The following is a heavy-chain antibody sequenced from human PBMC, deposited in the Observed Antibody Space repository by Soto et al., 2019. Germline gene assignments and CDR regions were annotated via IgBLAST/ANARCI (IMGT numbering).Heavy chain of an antibody. D-gene: IGHD1-26*01. Sequence: LSCAASGFTFSSYAMSWVRQAPGKGLEWVSGISSSGSTIYYADSVKGRFTISRDNAKNSLYLQMNSLRAEDTAVYYCASSLDLTTSYKEYWGQGTLVTVSS. CDR3: ASSLDLTTSYKEY. CDR1: GFTFSSYA. CDR2: ISSSGSTI. J-gene: IGHJ4*02. V-gene: IGHV3-11*01.